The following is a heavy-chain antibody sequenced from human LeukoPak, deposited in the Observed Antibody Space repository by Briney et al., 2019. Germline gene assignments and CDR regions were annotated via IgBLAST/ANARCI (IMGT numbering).Heavy chain of an antibody. J-gene: IGHJ4*02. Sequence: GGSLRLSCAASGFTFSSYGMHWVRQAPGKGLEWVAVTWYDGSNRYHTDSVKGRFTISRDNSKNTLYLQMNSLRAEDTAVYYRARDPSGGRYFDMNFDYWGQGTLVTVSS. CDR2: TWYDGSNR. D-gene: IGHD3-9*01. V-gene: IGHV3-33*01. CDR3: ARDPSGGRYFDMNFDY. CDR1: GFTFSSYG.